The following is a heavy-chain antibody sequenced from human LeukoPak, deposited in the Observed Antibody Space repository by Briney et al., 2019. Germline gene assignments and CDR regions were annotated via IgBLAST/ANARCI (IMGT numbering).Heavy chain of an antibody. J-gene: IGHJ4*02. CDR3: AAQEQWLRYWDY. V-gene: IGHV3-48*03. CDR2: ISSSGSTI. CDR1: GFTFSSYE. Sequence: PGGSLRLSCAASGFTFSSYEMNWVRQAPGKGLEWVSYISSSGSTIYYADSVRGRFTISRDNAKNSLYLQMNSLRAEDTAVYYCAAQEQWLRYWDYWGQGTLVTVSS. D-gene: IGHD5-12*01.